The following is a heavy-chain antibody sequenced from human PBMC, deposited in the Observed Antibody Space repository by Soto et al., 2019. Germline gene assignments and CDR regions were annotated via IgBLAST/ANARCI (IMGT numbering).Heavy chain of an antibody. CDR2: IKQDGSEK. D-gene: IGHD5-18*01. CDR3: ARGGYDFGYEDY. J-gene: IGHJ4*02. V-gene: IGHV3-7*01. Sequence: DVQLVESGGALVQPGGSLRLSCAVSGFTFSAFWMTWVRQAPGKGLEWVANIKQDGSEKYYVDSVKGRFTISRDNAKHSLYLQMNSLGAEDTAVYYCARGGYDFGYEDYWGQGTLVTVSS. CDR1: GFTFSAFW.